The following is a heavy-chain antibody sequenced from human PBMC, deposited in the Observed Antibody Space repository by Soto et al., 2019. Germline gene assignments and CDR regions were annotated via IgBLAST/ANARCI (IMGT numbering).Heavy chain of an antibody. CDR2: ISGSGGST. CDR3: AKVRWSILVY. CDR1: GFTFSSYA. Sequence: PGGSLRLSGTASGFTFSSYAMRWVRQAPGKGLEWVSAISGSGGSTYYADSVKGRFTISRDNSKNTLYLQMNSLRAEDTAVYYCAKVRWSILVYWGQGTLVTVSS. D-gene: IGHD6-13*01. V-gene: IGHV3-23*01. J-gene: IGHJ4*02.